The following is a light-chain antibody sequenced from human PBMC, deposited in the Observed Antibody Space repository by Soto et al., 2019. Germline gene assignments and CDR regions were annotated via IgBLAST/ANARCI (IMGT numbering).Light chain of an antibody. V-gene: IGKV3-11*01. CDR2: DAS. J-gene: IGKJ4*01. CDR3: QQRYNWVS. CDR1: QSVSTS. Sequence: EIVLTQSPVTLYLSPGEGASLSCRASQSVSTSLAWYQQKPGQAPGLLIYDASNRATGIPARFSGSWSATDFTLIISRLEPEDFAVYYCQQRYNWVSFGGGTKVEIK.